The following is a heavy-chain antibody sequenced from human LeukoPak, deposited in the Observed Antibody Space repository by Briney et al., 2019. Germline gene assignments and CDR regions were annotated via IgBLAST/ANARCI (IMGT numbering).Heavy chain of an antibody. CDR1: GGSISSYY. CDR2: IHYSGST. V-gene: IGHV4-59*01. Sequence: KPSETLSLTCTVPGGSISSYYWSWIRQPPGKGLEWIGNIHYSGSTNYNPSLKSRVTISVDTSKTQFSLRLRSVTAAAPAVYYCARVVSILTGYYSFFAYWGQGTLVTVSS. D-gene: IGHD3-9*01. J-gene: IGHJ4*02. CDR3: ARVVSILTGYYSFFAY.